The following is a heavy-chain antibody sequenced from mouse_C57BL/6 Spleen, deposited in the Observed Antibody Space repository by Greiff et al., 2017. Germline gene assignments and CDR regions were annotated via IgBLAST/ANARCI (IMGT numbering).Heavy chain of an antibody. CDR3: ARSRGYDYDDQAWFAY. V-gene: IGHV1-4*01. J-gene: IGHJ3*01. D-gene: IGHD2-4*01. CDR2: INPISGYT. CDR1: GYTFTSYT. Sequence: QVQLQQSGAELARPGASVKMSCKASGYTFTSYTMHWVKQRPGQGLEWIGYINPISGYTTYNQKFKDKATLTADKSSSTAYMQLSSLTSEDSAVYYCARSRGYDYDDQAWFAYWGQGTLVTVSA.